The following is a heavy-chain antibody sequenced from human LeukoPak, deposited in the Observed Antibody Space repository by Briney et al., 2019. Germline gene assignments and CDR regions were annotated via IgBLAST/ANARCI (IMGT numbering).Heavy chain of an antibody. Sequence: PSETLSLTCAVYGGSFSGYYWSWIRQPPGKGLEWIGEINHSGSTNYNPSLKSRVTISVDTSKNQFSLKLSSVTAADTAVYYCARDRVVPAANSGVDPWGQGTLVTVSS. V-gene: IGHV4-34*01. J-gene: IGHJ5*02. D-gene: IGHD2-2*01. CDR2: INHSGST. CDR3: ARDRVVPAANSGVDP. CDR1: GGSFSGYY.